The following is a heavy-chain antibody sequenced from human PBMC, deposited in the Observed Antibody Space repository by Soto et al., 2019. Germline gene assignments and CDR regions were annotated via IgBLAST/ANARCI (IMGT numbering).Heavy chain of an antibody. CDR1: GVTFSTSG. J-gene: IGHJ1*01. CDR3: ARVSTSMWGGGKCYRLERYLQS. V-gene: IGHV1-69*01. D-gene: IGHD2-15*01. Sequence: QVQLVQAWAEVKKPGSSLKVSCKTSGVTFSTSGISWVRQGPGQGLEWMGGIIPLCGTPKYARKFQGRVSMTADDPTTSTYLALSGRSSDHTAISYCARVSTSMWGGGKCYRLERYLQSWGQGSQVVVSS. CDR2: IIPLCGTP.